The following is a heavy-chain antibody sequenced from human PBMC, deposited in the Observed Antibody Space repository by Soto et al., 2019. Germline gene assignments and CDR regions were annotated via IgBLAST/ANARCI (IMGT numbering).Heavy chain of an antibody. CDR1: GGSIRDYF. CDR2: ISSSGTI. D-gene: IGHD3-9*01. CDR3: ARDRKLVIPGNYYYYGMDV. J-gene: IGHJ6*02. Sequence: PSATLSLTCSVSGGSIRDYFWTWVRQPPGKGLEWIGYISSSGTINYNSSLKSRVTISLDTSRNHFSLKLSSVTTADTAVYFCARDRKLVIPGNYYYYGMDVWGQGTTVTVSS. V-gene: IGHV4-59*01.